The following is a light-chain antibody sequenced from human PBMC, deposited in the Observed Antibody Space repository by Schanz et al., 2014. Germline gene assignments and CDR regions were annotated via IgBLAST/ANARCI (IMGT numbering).Light chain of an antibody. Sequence: EIVLTQSPATLSVSPGDRATLSCRASQSVGSYLAWYQQKPGQAPRLLIYDASNRATGIPARFSGSGSGTDFTLTISSLEPEDFAVYYCQQRTNWPLYTFGQGAKLEIK. CDR3: QQRTNWPLYT. J-gene: IGKJ2*01. CDR2: DAS. V-gene: IGKV3-11*01. CDR1: QSVGSY.